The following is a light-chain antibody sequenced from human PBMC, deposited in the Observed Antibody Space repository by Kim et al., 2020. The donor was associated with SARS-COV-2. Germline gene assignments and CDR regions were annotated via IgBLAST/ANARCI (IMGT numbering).Light chain of an antibody. Sequence: SYELTQPPSVSVAPGHTASITCSGDRLGDKYVSWYQQKPGQSPALVIYQDSKRPSGIPERFSGSYSGNTGTLTISGTQAMDEADYFCQAWDSSTAVFGGGTQLTVL. CDR1: RLGDKY. V-gene: IGLV3-1*01. CDR3: QAWDSSTAV. CDR2: QDS. J-gene: IGLJ3*02.